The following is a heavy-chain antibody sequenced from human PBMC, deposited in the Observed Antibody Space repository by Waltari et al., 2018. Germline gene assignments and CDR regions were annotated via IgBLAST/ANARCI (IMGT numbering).Heavy chain of an antibody. CDR3: ARDLHYYYGMDV. CDR2: IIHIIGIA. J-gene: IGHJ6*02. CDR1: GCTFSSHA. Sequence: QVQLVQSGAEVKKPGSSVKVSCKDSGCTFSSHATSWLRQAPGQGLEWMGRIIHIIGIANYAQKFQGRVTITADESTSTAYMELSSLRSEDTAVYYCARDLHYYYGMDVWGQGTTVTVSS. V-gene: IGHV1-69*04.